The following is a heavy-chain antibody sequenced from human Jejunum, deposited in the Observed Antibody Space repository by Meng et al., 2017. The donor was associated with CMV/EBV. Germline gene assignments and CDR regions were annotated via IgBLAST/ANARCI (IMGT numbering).Heavy chain of an antibody. CDR3: TREGVY. Sequence: VQLQESGPGLVKPSEPLFLTCSVFGVSVSNYDWSWIRQPAEVGLEWLGRKSISGTTDYSPSVKSRVTMSIGTSKNTFSLTLTSVTAADTAIYYCTREGVYWGRGILVTVSS. V-gene: IGHV4-4*07. D-gene: IGHD3-10*01. CDR2: KSISGTT. J-gene: IGHJ4*02. CDR1: GVSVSNYD.